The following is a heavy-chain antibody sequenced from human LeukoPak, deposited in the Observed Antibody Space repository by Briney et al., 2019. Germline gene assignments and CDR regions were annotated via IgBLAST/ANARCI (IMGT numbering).Heavy chain of an antibody. D-gene: IGHD3-3*01. CDR2: ISAYNGNT. J-gene: IGHJ4*02. Sequence: ASVKVSCKASGYTFTGYGISWVRQAPGQGLEWMGWISAYNGNTNYAQKLQGRVTMTTDTSTSTAYMELRSLRSDDTAVYYCARNSRTIFGVVIGNDYWGQGTLVTVSS. V-gene: IGHV1-18*01. CDR1: GYTFTGYG. CDR3: ARNSRTIFGVVIGNDY.